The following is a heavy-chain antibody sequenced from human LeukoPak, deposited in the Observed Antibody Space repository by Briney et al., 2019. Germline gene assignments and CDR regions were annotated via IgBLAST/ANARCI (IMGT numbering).Heavy chain of an antibody. CDR3: ARFPYYDILTGYYFDY. V-gene: IGHV3-9*01. CDR2: ISWNSRSI. J-gene: IGHJ4*02. CDR1: GFTFDDYA. Sequence: GGSLRLSCAASGFTFDDYAMHWVRQAPGKGLQWVSGISWNSRSIGYTDSVKGRFTISRDNAKNSLYLQMNSLRAEDTAVYYCARFPYYDILTGYYFDYWGQGTLVTVSS. D-gene: IGHD3-9*01.